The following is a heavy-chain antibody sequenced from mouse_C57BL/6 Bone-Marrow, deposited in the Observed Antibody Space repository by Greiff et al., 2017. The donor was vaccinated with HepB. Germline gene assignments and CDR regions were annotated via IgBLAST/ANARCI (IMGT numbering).Heavy chain of an antibody. CDR2: ISSGGDYI. V-gene: IGHV5-9-1*02. D-gene: IGHD2-4*01. Sequence: EVKLEESGEGLVKPGGSLKLSCAASGFTFSSYAMSWVRQTPEKRLEWVAYISSGGDYIYYADTVKGRFTISRDNARNTLYLQMSSLKSEDTAMYYCTRGGYDYDNYFDYWGQGTTLTVSS. J-gene: IGHJ2*01. CDR1: GFTFSSYA. CDR3: TRGGYDYDNYFDY.